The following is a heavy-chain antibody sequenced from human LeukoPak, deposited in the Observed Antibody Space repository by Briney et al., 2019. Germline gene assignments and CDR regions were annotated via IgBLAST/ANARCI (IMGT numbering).Heavy chain of an antibody. Sequence: GGSLRLSCAASGFTFSSYAMSWVRQAPGKGLEWVSAISGSGGSTYYADSVKGRFTISRDNAKNSLYLQMNSLRAEDTAVYYCARHSSSLDYWGQGTLVTVSS. J-gene: IGHJ4*02. CDR1: GFTFSSYA. V-gene: IGHV3-23*01. CDR2: ISGSGGST. CDR3: ARHSSSLDY. D-gene: IGHD6-6*01.